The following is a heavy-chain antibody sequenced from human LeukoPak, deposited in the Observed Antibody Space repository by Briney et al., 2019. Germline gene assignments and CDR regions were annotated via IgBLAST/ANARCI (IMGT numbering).Heavy chain of an antibody. J-gene: IGHJ4*02. Sequence: PSETLSLTCTVSGGSISSYYWSWIRQPPGKGLEWIGYIYYSGSTNYNPSLKSRVTISVDTSKNQFSLKLSSVTAADTAVYYCARAPYYCGSGSYSFDYWGQGTLVTVSS. V-gene: IGHV4-59*01. CDR3: ARAPYYCGSGSYSFDY. CDR2: IYYSGST. D-gene: IGHD3-10*01. CDR1: GGSISSYY.